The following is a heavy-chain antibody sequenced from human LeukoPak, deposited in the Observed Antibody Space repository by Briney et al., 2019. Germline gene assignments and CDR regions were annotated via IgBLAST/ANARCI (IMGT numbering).Heavy chain of an antibody. D-gene: IGHD5-24*01. CDR1: GYTFTSYD. V-gene: IGHV1-8*01. CDR3: ARVAVEMATIDY. J-gene: IGHJ4*02. Sequence: ASVKVSCKASGYTFTSYDITWVRQATGQGLEWMGWMNPNSGNTGYAQKFQGRVTMTRNTSISTAYMELSSLRSEDTAVYYCARVAVEMATIDYWGQGTLVTVSS. CDR2: MNPNSGNT.